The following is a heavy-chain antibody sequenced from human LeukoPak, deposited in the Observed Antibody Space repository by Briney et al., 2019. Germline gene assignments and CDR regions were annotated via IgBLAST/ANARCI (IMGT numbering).Heavy chain of an antibody. V-gene: IGHV3-23*01. D-gene: IGHD5-24*01. Sequence: GGSLRLSCAASGFTFSSYAMSWVRQAPGKGLEWVSAISGSGGSTYYADSVKGRFTISRDNSKNTLYLQMNSLRAEDTAVYYCAKDLVVGWPQMGYYFDYWGQGTLVTVSS. CDR1: GFTFSSYA. CDR2: ISGSGGST. CDR3: AKDLVVGWPQMGYYFDY. J-gene: IGHJ4*02.